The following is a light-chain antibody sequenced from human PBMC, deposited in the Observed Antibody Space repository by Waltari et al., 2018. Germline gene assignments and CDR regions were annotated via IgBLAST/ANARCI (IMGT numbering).Light chain of an antibody. CDR1: SGDVGSYNY. CDR2: AVS. V-gene: IGLV2-14*01. CDR3: SSYTSTNTGV. Sequence: QSALTQPASVSGSPGQSTTTSCTGTSGDVGSYNYVSWYQQYPGKAPQLIIYAVSYRPSGISNRFSGSKSGNTATLTISGLQAEDEADYYCSSYTSTNTGVFGTGTKVTVL. J-gene: IGLJ1*01.